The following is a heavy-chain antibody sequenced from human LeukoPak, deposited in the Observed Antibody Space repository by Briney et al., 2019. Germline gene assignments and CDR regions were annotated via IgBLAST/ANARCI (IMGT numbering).Heavy chain of an antibody. V-gene: IGHV3-74*01. D-gene: IGHD1-14*01. CDR2: IRYDGIVT. CDR3: ARANPADFNL. CDR1: EFTFSNYW. J-gene: IGHJ2*01. Sequence: GGSLRLSCEASEFTFSNYWIHWVRQPPGKGLVWVSRIRYDGIVTNYADSVEGRFTISRDNAKNTVHLQMNSLRDDDTAVYYCARANPADFNLWGRGTLVTVSS.